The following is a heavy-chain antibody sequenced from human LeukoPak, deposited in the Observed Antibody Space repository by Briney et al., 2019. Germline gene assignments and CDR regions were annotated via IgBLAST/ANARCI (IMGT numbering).Heavy chain of an antibody. D-gene: IGHD3-9*01. CDR2: IYTSGST. CDR1: GGSISSYY. CDR3: ARHRTYYDILTGYFRSAFDI. V-gene: IGHV4-4*07. J-gene: IGHJ3*02. Sequence: SETLSLTCTVSGGSISSYYWSWIRQPAGKGLEWIGRIYTSGSTNYNPSLKSRVTISVDTSKNQFSLKLSSVTAADTAVYYCARHRTYYDILTGYFRSAFDIWGQGTMVTVSS.